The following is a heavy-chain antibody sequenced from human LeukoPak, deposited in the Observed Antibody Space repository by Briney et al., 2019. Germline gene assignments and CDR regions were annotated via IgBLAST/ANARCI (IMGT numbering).Heavy chain of an antibody. V-gene: IGHV3-48*01. Sequence: PGGSLRLSCAASGFIFSGYSMNWVRQAPGKGLEWVSYISSSSSTIYYADSVKGRFTISRDNAKNSLYLQMNSLRAEDTAVYYCARDQGDFWSGYYSWGQGTLVTVSS. CDR2: ISSSSSTI. J-gene: IGHJ5*02. D-gene: IGHD3-3*01. CDR3: ARDQGDFWSGYYS. CDR1: GFIFSGYS.